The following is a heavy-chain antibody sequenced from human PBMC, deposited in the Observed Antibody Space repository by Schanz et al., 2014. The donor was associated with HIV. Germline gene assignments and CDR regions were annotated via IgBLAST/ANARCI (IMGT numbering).Heavy chain of an antibody. J-gene: IGHJ6*02. CDR1: GGTFNNYA. D-gene: IGHD2-15*01. CDR3: ARWGRGCSGGSCYWGYYGMDV. V-gene: IGHV1-2*02. Sequence: VQLVQSGAEVKEPGASVKVSCKASGGTFNNYALNWVRQAPGQGLEWMGWINPSSGGTNYAQKFQGRVTMTRDTSISTAYMEVSRLRSDDTAVYYCARWGRGCSGGSCYWGYYGMDVWGQGTTVTVSS. CDR2: INPSSGGT.